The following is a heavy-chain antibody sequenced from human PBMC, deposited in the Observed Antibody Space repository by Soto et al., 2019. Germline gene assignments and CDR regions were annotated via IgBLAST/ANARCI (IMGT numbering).Heavy chain of an antibody. D-gene: IGHD3-10*01. CDR1: GASISDYY. CDR2: TYYSGSA. V-gene: IGHV4-59*08. CDR3: TRLVMARENSFSYMGV. J-gene: IGHJ6*03. Sequence: QVQLQESGPGLVDPSETLPLTCTVSGASISDYYWSWIRQSPGKGLEWIGYTYYSGSANDNPSLRGRVTTALDTSKHQLSLKLTSVTAADTAIIYCTRLVMARENSFSYMGVWGKGTTVTVS.